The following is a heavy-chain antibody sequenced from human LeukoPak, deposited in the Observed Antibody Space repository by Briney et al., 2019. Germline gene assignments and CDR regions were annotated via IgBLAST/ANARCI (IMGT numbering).Heavy chain of an antibody. V-gene: IGHV3-30*02. Sequence: GGSLRLSCAASGFTFSTYGMHWVRQAPGKGLEWVAFIRYDGSNTYYPDSVRGRFTISRDNSKNTLYLQMNSLRAEDTAVYYCAKDNGVLWFGELGFDYWGQGTLVTVSS. CDR3: AKDNGVLWFGELGFDY. CDR1: GFTFSTYG. CDR2: IRYDGSNT. J-gene: IGHJ4*02. D-gene: IGHD3-10*01.